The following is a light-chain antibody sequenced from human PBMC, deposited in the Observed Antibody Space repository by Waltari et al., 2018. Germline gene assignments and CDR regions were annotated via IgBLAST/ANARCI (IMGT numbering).Light chain of an antibody. Sequence: QSALTQPRSVSGSPGQSVTISCTGTSRAIGGYDFLSWYQQYPGKAPKLIIYDVNKRPAGVPDRFSGSKSGNTASLTISGLLNEDEADYYCCSYAGADTSVVFGGGTTLTVL. CDR1: SRAIGGYDF. CDR3: CSYAGADTSVV. CDR2: DVN. V-gene: IGLV2-11*01. J-gene: IGLJ2*01.